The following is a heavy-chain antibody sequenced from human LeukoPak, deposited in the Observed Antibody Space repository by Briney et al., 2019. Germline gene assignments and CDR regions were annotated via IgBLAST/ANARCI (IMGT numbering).Heavy chain of an antibody. J-gene: IGHJ5*02. CDR3: ARRYCSSTSCYSLWFDP. D-gene: IGHD2-2*01. Sequence: PSETLPLTCTVSGGSISSGDYYWSWIRQPPGKGLEWIGYIYYSGSTYYNPSLKSRVTISVDTSKNQFSLKLSSVTAADTAVYYCARRYCSSTSCYSLWFDPWGQGTLVTVSS. V-gene: IGHV4-30-4*01. CDR2: IYYSGST. CDR1: GGSISSGDYY.